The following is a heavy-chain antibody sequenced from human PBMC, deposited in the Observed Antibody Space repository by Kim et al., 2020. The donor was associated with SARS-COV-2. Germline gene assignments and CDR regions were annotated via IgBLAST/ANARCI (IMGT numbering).Heavy chain of an antibody. CDR2: ISGSGGST. V-gene: IGHV3-23*01. D-gene: IGHD6-13*01. CDR1: GFTFSSYA. J-gene: IGHJ6*02. CDR3: VAAANYYYYYGMDV. Sequence: GGSLRLSCAASGFTFSSYAMSWVRQAPGKGLEWVSAISGSGGSTYYADSVKGRFTISRDNSKNTLYLQMNSLRAEDTAVYYCVAAANYYYYYGMDVWGQGTTVTVSS.